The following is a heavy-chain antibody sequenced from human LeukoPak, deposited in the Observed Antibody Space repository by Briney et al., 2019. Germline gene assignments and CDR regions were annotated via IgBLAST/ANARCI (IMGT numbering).Heavy chain of an antibody. CDR1: GFTFSDYG. D-gene: IGHD6-19*01. J-gene: IGHJ4*02. V-gene: IGHV3-30*19. CDR2: ISYDGSNK. Sequence: PGRSLRLSCAASGFTFSDYGMHWVRQAPGKGLEWVAVISYDGSNKYYADSVKGRFTISRDNSKNTLYLQMNSLRAEDTAVYYCASPGYSSGWYVPAYWGQGTLVTASS. CDR3: ASPGYSSGWYVPAY.